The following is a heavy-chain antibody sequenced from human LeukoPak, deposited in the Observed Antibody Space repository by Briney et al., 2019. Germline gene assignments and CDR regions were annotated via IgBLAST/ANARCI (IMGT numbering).Heavy chain of an antibody. CDR2: INAGNGDT. Sequence: ASVKVSCKASGFRFTNYALHWVRQAPGQGLEWMGWINAGNGDTKYSQHFQGRVTITKDTSASTVYMQLSSLRSEDTAIYYCARDPPRGAYHFDYWAQGALVTVSS. D-gene: IGHD3-10*01. V-gene: IGHV1-3*01. CDR3: ARDPPRGAYHFDY. J-gene: IGHJ4*02. CDR1: GFRFTNYA.